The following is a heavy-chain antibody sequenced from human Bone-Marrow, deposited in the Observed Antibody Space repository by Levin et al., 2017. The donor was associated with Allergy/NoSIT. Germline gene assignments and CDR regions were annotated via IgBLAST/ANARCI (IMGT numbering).Heavy chain of an antibody. J-gene: IGHJ6*02. Sequence: GGSLRLSCAASGFTFDDYGMHWVRQAPGKGLEWVSGISWNTAHIVYADSVEGRFTIARDNAKKSLYLQMNSLRAEDTALYYCVKDQGPTTYYFYGMDVWGQGTTVTVSS. CDR3: VKDQGPTTYYFYGMDV. V-gene: IGHV3-9*01. D-gene: IGHD1-14*01. CDR2: ISWNTAHI. CDR1: GFTFDDYG.